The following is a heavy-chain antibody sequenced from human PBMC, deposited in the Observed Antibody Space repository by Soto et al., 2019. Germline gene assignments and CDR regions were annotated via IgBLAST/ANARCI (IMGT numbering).Heavy chain of an antibody. D-gene: IGHD6-6*01. CDR1: GFTFSSYS. Sequence: GGSLRLSCAASGFTFSSYSMNWVRQAPGKGLEWVSSINSSSSYIYYADSVKGRFTINPDTSKNQFSLQLNSVTPEDTAVYYCARGGLTAARLEWYNYYYGMDVWGQGTTVTVSS. CDR3: ARGGLTAARLEWYNYYYGMDV. V-gene: IGHV3-21*01. CDR2: INSSSSYI. J-gene: IGHJ6*02.